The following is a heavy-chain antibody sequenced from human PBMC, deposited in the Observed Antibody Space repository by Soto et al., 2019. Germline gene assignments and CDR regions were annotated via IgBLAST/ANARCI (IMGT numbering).Heavy chain of an antibody. CDR2: ISYDGSNK. J-gene: IGHJ6*02. V-gene: IGHV3-30*18. D-gene: IGHD1-7*01. CDR1: GFTFSSDG. CDR3: AKGGTGTTNYYYYGMDV. Sequence: GGSLRLSCAASGFTFSSDGMHWVRQAPGKGLEWVAVISYDGSNKYYADSVKGRFTISRDNSKNTLYLQMNSLRAEDTAVYYCAKGGTGTTNYYYYGMDVWGQGTTVTVSS.